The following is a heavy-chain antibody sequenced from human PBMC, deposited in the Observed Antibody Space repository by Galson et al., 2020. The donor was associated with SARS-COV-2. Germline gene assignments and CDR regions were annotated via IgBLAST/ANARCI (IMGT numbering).Heavy chain of an antibody. D-gene: IGHD6-13*01. V-gene: IGHV3-23*01. J-gene: IGHJ1*01. CDR1: GLTFSSYA. CDR2: ISGSGGST. Sequence: AGEGVKLACPPSGLTFSSYAISWVRQAPGKGLEWVSAISGSGGSTYYADSVKGRFTISRDNSKNTLYLQMNSLRAEDTAVYYCAKDWSSSSWYAEYFQHWGKGTLVTVSS. CDR3: AKDWSSSSWYAEYFQH.